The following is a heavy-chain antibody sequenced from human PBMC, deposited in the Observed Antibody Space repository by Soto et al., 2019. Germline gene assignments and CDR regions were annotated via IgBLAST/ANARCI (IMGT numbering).Heavy chain of an antibody. Sequence: GESLKISCAASGFTFSSYWMSWVRQAPGKGLEWVANIKQDGSEKYYVDSVKGRFTISRDNAKNSLYLQMNSLRAEDTAVYYCATRRILWDYWGQGTLVTVSS. V-gene: IGHV3-7*01. D-gene: IGHD2-21*01. CDR2: IKQDGSEK. CDR3: ATRRILWDY. J-gene: IGHJ4*02. CDR1: GFTFSSYW.